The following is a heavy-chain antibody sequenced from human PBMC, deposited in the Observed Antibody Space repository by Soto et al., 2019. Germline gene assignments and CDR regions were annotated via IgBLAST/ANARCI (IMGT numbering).Heavy chain of an antibody. J-gene: IGHJ4*02. Sequence: GASVKVSCKVSGYTLTELSMHWGRQAPGKGLEWMGGFDPEDGETIYAQKFQGRVTMTEDTSTDTAYMELSSLRSEDTAVYYCATGVHVLTDSREWHEDLHYWGQRPLATVSS. D-gene: IGHD3-10*02. CDR1: GYTLTELS. V-gene: IGHV1-24*01. CDR2: FDPEDGET. CDR3: ATGVHVLTDSREWHEDLHY.